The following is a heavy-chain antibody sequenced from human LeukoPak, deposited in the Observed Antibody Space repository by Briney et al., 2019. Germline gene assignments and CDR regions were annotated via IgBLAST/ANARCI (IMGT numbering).Heavy chain of an antibody. Sequence: GGSLRLSCAASGFTFSSYEMNWVRQAPGKGLEWVSYISSSGSTIYYADSVKGRFTISRDNAKNSLYLQMNSLSAEDTAVYYCARVPPRQLVLFDYWGQGTLVTVSS. D-gene: IGHD6-13*01. J-gene: IGHJ4*02. V-gene: IGHV3-48*03. CDR3: ARVPPRQLVLFDY. CDR2: ISSSGSTI. CDR1: GFTFSSYE.